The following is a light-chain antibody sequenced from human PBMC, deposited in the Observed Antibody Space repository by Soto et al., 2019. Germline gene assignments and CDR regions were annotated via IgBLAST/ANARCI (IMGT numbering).Light chain of an antibody. Sequence: QSVLTQPASVSGSPGQSITIWCTGTSSDIGSYNLVSWYQHHPGKAPKLMIYEGGKRPSEVSYRFSGSKSGNTASLTISGLQAEDEADYYCCSYGGHNNFVVFGGGTQLTVL. V-gene: IGLV2-23*01. J-gene: IGLJ2*01. CDR1: SSDIGSYNL. CDR2: EGG. CDR3: CSYGGHNNFVV.